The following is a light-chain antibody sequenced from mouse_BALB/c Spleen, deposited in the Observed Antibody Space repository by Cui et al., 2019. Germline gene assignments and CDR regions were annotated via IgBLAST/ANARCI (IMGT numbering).Light chain of an antibody. CDR1: SIVSY. J-gene: IGKJ5*01. CDR2: LTS. CDR3: QQWSSNPRALT. V-gene: IGKV4-68*01. Sequence: QIVLTHSPALMSASPWETVTMTFSASSIVSYMYWYQQKPRSSPKPWIYLTSNRASGVPARFSGSGSGTSYSLTISSMEAEDAATYYCQQWSSNPRALTFGAGTKLELK.